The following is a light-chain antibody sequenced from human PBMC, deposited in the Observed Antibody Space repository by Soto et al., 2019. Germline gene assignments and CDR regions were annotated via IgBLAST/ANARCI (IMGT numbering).Light chain of an antibody. J-gene: IGLJ2*01. CDR3: NSYAGSTTVV. Sequence: QSALTQPPSASGSPGQSVTISCTGTSSDVGGYNYVSWYQHHPGKAPKLIIYEVSKRPSGVPDRFSGSKSGNTASLTVSGLQAEDEAVYYCNSYAGSTTVVFGGGTKLTVL. V-gene: IGLV2-8*01. CDR1: SSDVGGYNY. CDR2: EVS.